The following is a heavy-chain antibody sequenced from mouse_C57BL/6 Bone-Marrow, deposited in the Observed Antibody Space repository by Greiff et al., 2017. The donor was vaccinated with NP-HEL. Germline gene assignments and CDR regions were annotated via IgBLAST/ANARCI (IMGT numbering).Heavy chain of an antibody. D-gene: IGHD2-3*01. CDR3: ARHERDGYYLAWFAY. CDR1: GFTFSDYY. V-gene: IGHV5-12*01. CDR2: ISNGGGST. Sequence: EVQGVESGGGLVQPGGSLKLSCAASGFTFSDYYMYWVRQTPEKRLEWVAYISNGGGSTYYPDTVKGRFTISRDNAKNTRYLQMSRLKSEDTAMYYCARHERDGYYLAWFAYWGQGTLVTVSA. J-gene: IGHJ3*01.